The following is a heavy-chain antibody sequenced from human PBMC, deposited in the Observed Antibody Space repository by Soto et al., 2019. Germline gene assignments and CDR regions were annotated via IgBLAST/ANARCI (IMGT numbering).Heavy chain of an antibody. D-gene: IGHD2-2*01. CDR1: GFTFSSSE. Sequence: EVQLVESGGGLVQPGGSLRLSCVASGFTFSSSEMYWVRQAPGKGLEWVSYIHPAGQPIFYADSVKGRFTISRDNAKNSLYLQMNSPRAEDTAVYYCARRGSSWGQGTMVTVSS. J-gene: IGHJ3*01. V-gene: IGHV3-48*03. CDR2: IHPAGQPI. CDR3: ARRGSS.